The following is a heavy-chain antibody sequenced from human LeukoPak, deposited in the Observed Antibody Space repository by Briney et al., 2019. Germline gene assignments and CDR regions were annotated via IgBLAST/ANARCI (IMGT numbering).Heavy chain of an antibody. V-gene: IGHV3-48*04. CDR1: GFTFITYW. Sequence: GGSLRLSCAASGFTFITYWTTWVRQAPGKGREGVSYISSSGSTIYYADSVKGRFTISRDNAKNSLYLQMNSLRAEDTAVYYCARVGYDSSGYSIDYWGQGTLVTVSS. CDR2: ISSSGSTI. J-gene: IGHJ4*02. CDR3: ARVGYDSSGYSIDY. D-gene: IGHD3-22*01.